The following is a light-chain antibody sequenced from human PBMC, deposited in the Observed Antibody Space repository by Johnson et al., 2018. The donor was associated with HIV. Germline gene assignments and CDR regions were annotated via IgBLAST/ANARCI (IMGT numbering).Light chain of an antibody. CDR1: SSNIGTNY. CDR3: GTWDSSLSAHFV. Sequence: HSVLTQPPSLSAAPGQTVTISCSGSSSNIGTNYVSWYHQFPGTAPKLLIYENNKRPSGIPDRFSGSKSGTSATLGITGLQTGDEADYYCGTWDSSLSAHFVFGTGTKITVL. J-gene: IGLJ1*01. CDR2: ENN. V-gene: IGLV1-51*02.